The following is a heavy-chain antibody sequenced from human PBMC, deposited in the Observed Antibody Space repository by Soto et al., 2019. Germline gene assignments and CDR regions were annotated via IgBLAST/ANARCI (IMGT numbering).Heavy chain of an antibody. CDR3: ASTLRTAPLFDY. D-gene: IGHD5-18*01. Sequence: PSETLSLTCAAYGGSFSGYYWSWIRQPPGKGLEWIGEINHSGSTNYNPSLKSRVTISVDTSKNQFSLKLSSVTAADTAVYYCASTLRTAPLFDYWGQGTLVTVSS. J-gene: IGHJ4*02. CDR2: INHSGST. V-gene: IGHV4-34*01. CDR1: GGSFSGYY.